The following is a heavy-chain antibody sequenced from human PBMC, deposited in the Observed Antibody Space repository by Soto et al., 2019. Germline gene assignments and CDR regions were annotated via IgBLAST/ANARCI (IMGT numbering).Heavy chain of an antibody. V-gene: IGHV3-23*01. Sequence: PGGSLRLSCAASGFTFSSYAMSWVRQAPGKGLEWVSAISGSGGSTYYADSVKGRFTISRDNSKNTLYLQMNSLRAEDTAVYYCAKDGDSGYDFYWFDPWGQGTLVTVSS. CDR2: ISGSGGST. J-gene: IGHJ5*02. D-gene: IGHD5-12*01. CDR1: GFTFSSYA. CDR3: AKDGDSGYDFYWFDP.